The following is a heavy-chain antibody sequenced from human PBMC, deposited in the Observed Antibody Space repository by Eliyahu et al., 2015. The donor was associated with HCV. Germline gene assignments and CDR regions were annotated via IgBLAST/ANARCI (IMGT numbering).Heavy chain of an antibody. V-gene: IGHV3-11*01. CDR2: ISSSGSTK. J-gene: IGHJ4*02. Sequence: QVQLVESGGGLVKPGGSLRLSCAASGFTFXCDXXMXXXHAPGRGVEWVSXISSSGSTKSYADSVKGRFTISRDNAKNSLNLQMNSLRAEDTAVYHCARVGYYYDSSGYYYRGAHYFDYWGQGILVTVSS. D-gene: IGHD3-22*01. CDR1: GFTFXCDXX. CDR3: ARVGYYYDSSGYYYRGAHYFDY.